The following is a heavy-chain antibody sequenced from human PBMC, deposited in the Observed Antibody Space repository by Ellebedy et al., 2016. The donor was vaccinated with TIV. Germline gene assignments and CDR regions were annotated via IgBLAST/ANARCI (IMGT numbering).Heavy chain of an antibody. CDR2: IYYSGST. D-gene: IGHD3-22*01. CDR1: GGSISEYY. J-gene: IGHJ4*02. V-gene: IGHV4-59*08. CDR3: ARVRNYYDSSGYSQYFDY. Sequence: SETLSLTXTVSGGSISEYYWSWIRQPPGKGLEWIGYIYYSGSTNYNASLKSRATILVDTSKNQFSLKLSSVTAADTAVYYCARVRNYYDSSGYSQYFDYWGQGTLVTVSS.